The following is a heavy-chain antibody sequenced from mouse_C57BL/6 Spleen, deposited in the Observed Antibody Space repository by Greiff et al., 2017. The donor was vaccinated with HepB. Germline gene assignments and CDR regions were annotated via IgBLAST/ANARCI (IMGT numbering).Heavy chain of an antibody. V-gene: IGHV1-5*01. CDR1: GYTFTSYW. CDR2: IYPGNSDT. Sequence: VHVKQSGTVLARPGASVKMSCKTSGYTFTSYWMHWVKQRPGQGLEWIGAIYPGNSDTSYNQKFKGKAKLTAVTSASTAYMELSSLTNEDSAVYYCTRRMYDYHFDYWGQGTTLTVSS. CDR3: TRRMYDYHFDY. J-gene: IGHJ2*01. D-gene: IGHD2-4*01.